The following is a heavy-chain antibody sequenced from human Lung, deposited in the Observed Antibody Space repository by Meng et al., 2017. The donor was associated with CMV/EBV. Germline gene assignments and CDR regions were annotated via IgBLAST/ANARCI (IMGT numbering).Heavy chain of an antibody. V-gene: IGHV4-34*01. CDR2: INHSGST. CDR3: ARGGFTYDFWSGYDFDY. Sequence: SETLSLTCAAYGGSFSGYYWSWIRQPPGKGLEWIGEINHSGSTNYNPSLKSRVTISVDTSKNQFFLKLSSVTAADTAVYYCARGGFTYDFWSGYDFDYWGQGTXVTVSS. D-gene: IGHD3-3*01. J-gene: IGHJ4*02. CDR1: GGSFSGYY.